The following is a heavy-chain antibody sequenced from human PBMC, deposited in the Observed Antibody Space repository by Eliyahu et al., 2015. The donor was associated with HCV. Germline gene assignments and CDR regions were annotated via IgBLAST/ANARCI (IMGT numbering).Heavy chain of an antibody. CDR1: GXXVSSNY. Sequence: EVQLVESGGGLVQPGGSLXXXCXASGXXVSSNYMSWVRQAPGKGLEWVSVIYSGGSTYYADSVKGTFTISRDSSKNTLYLQMNSLRDEDTAVYYCTRGEVSAPHLNMDVWGRGTTVIVSS. J-gene: IGHJ6*02. D-gene: IGHD5/OR15-5a*01. V-gene: IGHV3-66*01. CDR3: TRGEVSAPHLNMDV. CDR2: IYSGGST.